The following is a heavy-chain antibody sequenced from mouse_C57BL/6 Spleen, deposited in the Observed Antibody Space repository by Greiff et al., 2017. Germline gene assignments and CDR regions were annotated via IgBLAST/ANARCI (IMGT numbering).Heavy chain of an antibody. J-gene: IGHJ4*01. CDR2: IWGDGST. Sequence: VQLQQSGPGLVAPSPSLSITCTVSGFSLTSYGVSWVRQPPGQGLEWLGVIWGDGSTNYHSALISSLSISKDNSKSQVFLKLNSLQTDDTATDYCASQGDYDHYYAMDCWGQGTSVTVAS. V-gene: IGHV2-3*01. CDR3: ASQGDYDHYYAMDC. D-gene: IGHD2-4*01. CDR1: GFSLTSYG.